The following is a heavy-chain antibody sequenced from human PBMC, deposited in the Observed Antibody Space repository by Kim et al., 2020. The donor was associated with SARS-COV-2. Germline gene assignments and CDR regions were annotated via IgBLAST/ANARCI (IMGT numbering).Heavy chain of an antibody. CDR2: IHPTDSYI. Sequence: GESLKISCQASAYSFTNDYIAWVRQVPGKGLEWVARIHPTDSYINFGPSFQGHVTVSVDKAVNTVFLHWGSLRTSDTAISYCARLPRPSNWFNWYFDLWG. D-gene: IGHD2-2*01. J-gene: IGHJ2*01. CDR1: AYSFTNDY. CDR3: ARLPRPSNWFNWYFDL. V-gene: IGHV5-10-1*01.